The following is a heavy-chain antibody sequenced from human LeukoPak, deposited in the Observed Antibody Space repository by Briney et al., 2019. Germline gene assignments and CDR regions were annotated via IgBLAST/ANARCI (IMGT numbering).Heavy chain of an antibody. V-gene: IGHV3-48*03. J-gene: IGHJ6*03. CDR2: VSSSGSTK. CDR3: AKCATLTGGHMDV. D-gene: IGHD1-14*01. CDR1: GFTFSSYE. Sequence: PGGSLRLSCAASGFTFSSYEMNWVRQAPGKGLEWVSYVSSSGSTKYYADSVKGRFTISRDNAKNSLYLQMNSLRAEDTAVYYCAKCATLTGGHMDVWGKGTTVTVSS.